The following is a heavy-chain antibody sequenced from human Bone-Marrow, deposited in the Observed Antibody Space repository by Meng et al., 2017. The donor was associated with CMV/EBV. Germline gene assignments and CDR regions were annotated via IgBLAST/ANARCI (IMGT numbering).Heavy chain of an antibody. CDR1: GYTFTSYY. Sequence: ASVKVSCKASGYTFTSYYMHWVRQAPGQGLEWMGIINPSGGSTTYAQKFQGRVTLTRDTSASTVYMELSSLRSEDTAVYYCARVYTDPPSSGYNTDAFDIWGQGTMVTVPS. V-gene: IGHV1-46*01. CDR3: ARVYTDPPSSGYNTDAFDI. CDR2: INPSGGST. J-gene: IGHJ3*02. D-gene: IGHD6-19*01.